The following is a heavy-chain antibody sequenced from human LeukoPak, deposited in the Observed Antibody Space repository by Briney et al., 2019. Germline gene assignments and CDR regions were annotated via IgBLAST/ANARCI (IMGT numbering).Heavy chain of an antibody. CDR1: GFTVSGNY. D-gene: IGHD3-9*01. CDR2: IYSNGNT. V-gene: IGHV3-66*01. Sequence: GGSLRLSCAASGFTVSGNYMSWVRQAPGKGLEWVSVIYSNGNTYYADSVKGRFTVSRDNSKNTLSLQMNSLRVEDTAMYYCAREYAGLYFDWSHSDAIDMWGQGTMVTVSS. J-gene: IGHJ3*02. CDR3: AREYAGLYFDWSHSDAIDM.